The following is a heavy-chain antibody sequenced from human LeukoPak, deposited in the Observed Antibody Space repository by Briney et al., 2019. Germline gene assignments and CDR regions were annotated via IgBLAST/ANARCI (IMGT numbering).Heavy chain of an antibody. D-gene: IGHD5-12*01. J-gene: IGHJ4*02. Sequence: PGGSLRLSCAASGFTFSSYAMHWVRQAPGKGLEWVAVISYDGSNKYYADSVKGRFTISRDNSKNTLYLQMNSLSAEDTAVYYCARDGDIVATTLFDYWGQGTLVTVSS. CDR1: GFTFSSYA. V-gene: IGHV3-30-3*01. CDR2: ISYDGSNK. CDR3: ARDGDIVATTLFDY.